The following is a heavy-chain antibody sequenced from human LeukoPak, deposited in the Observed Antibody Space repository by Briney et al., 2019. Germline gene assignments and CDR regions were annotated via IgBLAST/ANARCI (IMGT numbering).Heavy chain of an antibody. Sequence: GASVKVSCKASGYTFTSYGISWVRQAPGQGLEWMGWISDYNGNTNYAQKLQGRVTMTTDTSTSTAYMELRSLRSDDTAVYYCAREGRLKYYDFWSGYSVLCSAGEIDYWGQGTLVTVSS. J-gene: IGHJ4*02. CDR2: ISDYNGNT. CDR3: AREGRLKYYDFWSGYSVLCSAGEIDY. D-gene: IGHD3-3*01. CDR1: GYTFTSYG. V-gene: IGHV1-18*01.